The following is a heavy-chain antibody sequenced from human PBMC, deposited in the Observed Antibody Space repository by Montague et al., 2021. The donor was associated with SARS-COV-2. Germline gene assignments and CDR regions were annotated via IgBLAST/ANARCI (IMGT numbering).Heavy chain of an antibody. Sequence: SLRLSCAASGFTFSLYEMNWVRQAPGKGLEWVSFISSSGSAIYSADSAKGRFTISRDNAKNSLYLQMNSLRAEDTAVYYCARDRRTVGATMDYYYFYGMDVWGQGTTVTVSS. CDR3: ARDRRTVGATMDYYYFYGMDV. D-gene: IGHD1-26*01. V-gene: IGHV3-48*03. CDR1: GFTFSLYE. J-gene: IGHJ6*02. CDR2: ISSSGSAI.